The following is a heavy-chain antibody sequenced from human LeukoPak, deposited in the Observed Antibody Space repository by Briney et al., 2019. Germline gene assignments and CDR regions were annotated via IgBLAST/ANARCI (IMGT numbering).Heavy chain of an antibody. CDR3: ARGSSNIAGRNNWFNP. J-gene: IGHJ5*02. CDR2: ISTSSSYI. V-gene: IGHV3-21*01. Sequence: GGSLRLSCAASGFTFSRHSMNWVRQAPGKGLEWVSSISTSSSYIDYADSVKGRFTIFRDNAKNSLYLQMNSLRADDTAVYYCARGSSNIAGRNNWFNPWGQGTLVTVSS. CDR1: GFTFSRHS. D-gene: IGHD6-6*01.